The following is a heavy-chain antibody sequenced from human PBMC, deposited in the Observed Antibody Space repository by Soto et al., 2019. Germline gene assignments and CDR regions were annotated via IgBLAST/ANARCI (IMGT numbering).Heavy chain of an antibody. J-gene: IGHJ6*01. CDR1: GYTFTGYY. CDR2: INPNSGGT. V-gene: IGHV1-2*02. Sequence: GASVQVSWKASGYTFTGYYIHWVRQAPGHGLEWMGWINPNSGGTNYPPNFRDRVTMTTDTSINTANMELSRPTSDDTSVSYCAGDRCYYSSFHYGREVWGRGTTFDVSS. CDR3: AGDRCYYSSFHYGREV. D-gene: IGHD6-19*01.